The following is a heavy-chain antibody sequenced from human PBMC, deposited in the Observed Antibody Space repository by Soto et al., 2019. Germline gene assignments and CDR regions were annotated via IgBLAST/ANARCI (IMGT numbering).Heavy chain of an antibody. J-gene: IGHJ6*03. D-gene: IGHD2-2*01. V-gene: IGHV4-59*08. Sequence: PSETLSLTCTVSGGSISSYYWSWIRQPPGKGLEWIGYIYYSGSTNYNPSLKSRVTISVDTSKNQFSLKLSSVTAADTAVYYCARTGSSTSWRTPYYYYMDVWGKGTTVTVSS. CDR3: ARTGSSTSWRTPYYYYMDV. CDR1: GGSISSYY. CDR2: IYYSGST.